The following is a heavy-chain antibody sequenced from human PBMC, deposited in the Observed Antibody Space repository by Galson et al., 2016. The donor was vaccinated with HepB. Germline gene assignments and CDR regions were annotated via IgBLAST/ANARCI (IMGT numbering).Heavy chain of an antibody. J-gene: IGHJ4*02. Sequence: SVKVSCKASGYTFISYAIHWVRQAPGQRLEWMGWINTGNGNTKYSQKVQGRVTFTRDTSTSTAYMDLSSLRSEDTAVYYCARDLPPYYDENGPSDYWGQGTLVTVSS. V-gene: IGHV1-3*04. CDR1: GYTFISYA. CDR2: INTGNGNT. D-gene: IGHD3-3*01. CDR3: ARDLPPYYDENGPSDY.